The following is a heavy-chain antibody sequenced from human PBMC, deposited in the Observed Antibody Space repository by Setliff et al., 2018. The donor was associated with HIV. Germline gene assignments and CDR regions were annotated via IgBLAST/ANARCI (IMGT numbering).Heavy chain of an antibody. J-gene: IGHJ5*02. CDR3: ARVAPKWDLLKWFDP. V-gene: IGHV6-1*01. D-gene: IGHD1-26*01. CDR2: TYYISKWYN. CDR1: GDSVSSNSAA. Sequence: SQTLSLTCAISGDSVSSNSAAWHWIRQSPSRGLEWLGRTYYISKWYNEYAPSVKSRITINPDTSKNQFSLHLSSVTPEDTAVYYCARVAPKWDLLKWFDPWGQGTLVTVSS.